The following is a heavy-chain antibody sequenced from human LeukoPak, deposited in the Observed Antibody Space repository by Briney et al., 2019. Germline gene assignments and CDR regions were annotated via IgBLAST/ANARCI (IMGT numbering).Heavy chain of an antibody. CDR2: IYYSGST. CDR1: GGSISSSSYY. Sequence: SETLSLTCTVSGGSISSSSYYWGWIRQPPGKGLEWIGSIYYSGSTYYNPSLKSRVTISVDTSKNQFSLKLSSVTAVDTAVYYCARLVYYYMDVWGKGTTVTVSS. CDR3: ARLVYYYMDV. J-gene: IGHJ6*03. V-gene: IGHV4-39*01.